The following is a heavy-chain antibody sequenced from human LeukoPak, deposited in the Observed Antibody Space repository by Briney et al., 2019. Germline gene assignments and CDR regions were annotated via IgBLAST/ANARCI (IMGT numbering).Heavy chain of an antibody. Sequence: ASVKVSCKASGYTFTSYDINWVRQATGQGLEWMGWMNPNSGNTGYAQKFQGRVTITRNTSISTAYMELSSLRSEDTAVYYCARRPSITIFGVGTGYFDYWGQGALVTVSS. CDR1: GYTFTSYD. V-gene: IGHV1-8*03. J-gene: IGHJ4*02. D-gene: IGHD3-3*01. CDR3: ARRPSITIFGVGTGYFDY. CDR2: MNPNSGNT.